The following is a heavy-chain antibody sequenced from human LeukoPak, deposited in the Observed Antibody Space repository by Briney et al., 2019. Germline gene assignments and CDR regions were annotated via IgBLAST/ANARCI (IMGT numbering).Heavy chain of an antibody. Sequence: PGGSLRLSCAASGCTFSSYSMNWVRQAPGKGLDWVSSISSSSSYIYYADSVKGRFTISRDNAKNSLYLQMNSLTAEDTAVYYCARAAHTIFGEPNEFDYWGQGTLVTVSS. CDR2: ISSSSSYI. CDR3: ARAAHTIFGEPNEFDY. V-gene: IGHV3-21*01. J-gene: IGHJ4*02. D-gene: IGHD3-3*01. CDR1: GCTFSSYS.